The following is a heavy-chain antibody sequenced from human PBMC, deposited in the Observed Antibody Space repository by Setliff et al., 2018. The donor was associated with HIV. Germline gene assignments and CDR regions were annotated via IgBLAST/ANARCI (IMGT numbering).Heavy chain of an antibody. CDR1: GDSISSGGFY. CDR2: IHYSGRT. D-gene: IGHD2-15*01. V-gene: IGHV4-31*03. CDR3: ARAPFRGGSFGWFDP. J-gene: IGHJ5*02. Sequence: SETLSLTCTVSGDSISSGGFYCNWFRQYPEKGLEWIGWIHYSGRTNFNTSLRSRATISFDTSKNQFSLNLTSVTAADTAVYYCARAPFRGGSFGWFDPWGQGTLVTVSS.